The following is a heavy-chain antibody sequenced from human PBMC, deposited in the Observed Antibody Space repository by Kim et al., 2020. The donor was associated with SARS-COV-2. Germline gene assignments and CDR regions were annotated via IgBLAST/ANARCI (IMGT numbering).Heavy chain of an antibody. CDR1: GFTVSSNY. V-gene: IGHV3-53*01. Sequence: GGSLRLSCAASGFTVSSNYMSWVRQAPGKGLEWVSVIYSGGSTYYADSVKGRFTISRDNSKNTLYLQMNSLRAEDTAVYYCARDPYLDWNDDPSYYYYGMDVWGQGTTVTVSS. CDR2: IYSGGST. CDR3: ARDPYLDWNDDPSYYYYGMDV. J-gene: IGHJ6*02. D-gene: IGHD1-1*01.